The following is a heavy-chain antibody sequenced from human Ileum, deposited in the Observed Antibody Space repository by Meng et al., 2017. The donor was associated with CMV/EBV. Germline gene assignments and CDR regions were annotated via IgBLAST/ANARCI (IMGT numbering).Heavy chain of an antibody. Sequence: GSLRLSCAVYGASFSGHYWSWSRQPPGKGLEWSGEINDSGSTNYNTSLKSRVTIPVNTSKNQPSLKLNFVTAADTAVYYCARGGVVLAVPVCNHWGQGTLVTVSS. CDR1: GASFSGHY. CDR2: INDSGST. V-gene: IGHV4-34*01. CDR3: ARGGVVLAVPVCNH. D-gene: IGHD2-15*01. J-gene: IGHJ5*02.